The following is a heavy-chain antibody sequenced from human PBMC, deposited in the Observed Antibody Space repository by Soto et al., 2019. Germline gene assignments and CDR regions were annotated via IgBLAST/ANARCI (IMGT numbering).Heavy chain of an antibody. V-gene: IGHV1-69*08. Sequence: QVQLVQSGAEVKKPGSSVKVSCKASGGTFSSYTISWVRQAPGQGLEWMGRIIPILGIANYAQKFQGRVTITADKSTSTAYMELSSLRSEDTAVYYCAREHRRYYYGMDVWGQGTTVTVSS. CDR1: GGTFSSYT. CDR2: IIPILGIA. J-gene: IGHJ6*02. CDR3: AREHRRYYYGMDV.